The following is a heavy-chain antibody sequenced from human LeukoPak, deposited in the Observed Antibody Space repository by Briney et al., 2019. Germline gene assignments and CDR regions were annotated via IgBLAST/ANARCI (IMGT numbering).Heavy chain of an antibody. CDR1: GFTFSSYA. CDR3: ARAHIVVVPAALDY. V-gene: IGHV3-30-3*01. CDR2: ISYDGSNK. D-gene: IGHD2-2*01. J-gene: IGHJ4*02. Sequence: GRSLRLSCAASGFTFSSYAMHWVRQAPGKGLEWVAVISYDGSNKYYADSVKGRFTISRDNSKNTLYLQMNSLRAEDTAVYYCARAHIVVVPAALDYWGQGTLVTVSS.